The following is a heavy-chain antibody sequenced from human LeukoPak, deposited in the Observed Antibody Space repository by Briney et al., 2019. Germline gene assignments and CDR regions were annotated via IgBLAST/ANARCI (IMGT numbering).Heavy chain of an antibody. CDR1: GFTFSSYS. Sequence: GGSLRLSCAASGFTFSSYSMNWVRQAPGKGLEWVSSISSSSSYIYYADSVKGRFTISRDNAKNSLYLQMNSLRAEDTAVYYCARDEIPYIAVAASAFDYWGQGTLVTVSS. D-gene: IGHD6-19*01. CDR2: ISSSSSYI. V-gene: IGHV3-21*01. J-gene: IGHJ4*02. CDR3: ARDEIPYIAVAASAFDY.